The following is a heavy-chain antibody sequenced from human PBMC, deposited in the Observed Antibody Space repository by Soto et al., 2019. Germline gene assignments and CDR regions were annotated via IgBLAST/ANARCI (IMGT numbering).Heavy chain of an antibody. D-gene: IGHD6-13*01. CDR2: INTAKDTT. J-gene: IGHJ4*02. Sequence: QVQLVQSGAEVKRPGASVKVSCKASGYTFTSYAVHWVRQAPGQRLEWMGWINTAKDTTKYSQKFQGRVTITRDTYANIVYMEVSSMTSEDTAVYYCARGSSWSYFDYWGQGTLVTVSS. V-gene: IGHV1-3*04. CDR3: ARGSSWSYFDY. CDR1: GYTFTSYA.